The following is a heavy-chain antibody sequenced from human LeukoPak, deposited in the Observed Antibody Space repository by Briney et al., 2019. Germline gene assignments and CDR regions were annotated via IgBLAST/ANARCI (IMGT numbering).Heavy chain of an antibody. CDR1: GGSISGHY. V-gene: IGHV4-4*07. D-gene: IGHD3-3*01. CDR3: ARAQRAYEFWSGYYRPRMDWFDP. CDR2: MYSSGST. J-gene: IGHJ5*02. Sequence: SETLSLTCTVSGGSISGHYWSWIRQPPGKGLEWIGHMYSSGSTNYNPSLKSRVIMSVDTSKNQFSLKLSSVTAADTAVYYCARAQRAYEFWSGYYRPRMDWFDPWGQGTLVTVSS.